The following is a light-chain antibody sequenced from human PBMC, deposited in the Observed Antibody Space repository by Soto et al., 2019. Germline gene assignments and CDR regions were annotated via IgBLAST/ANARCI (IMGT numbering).Light chain of an antibody. CDR1: QSVSSN. Sequence: EIVMTQSPATLSVSPGEGATLSCRASQSVSSNLAWYQQKPGQAPRLLIYGASTRATGITARFSGSGSGTEFTLRLSSRQSEEFAVYSCQQYNNWPPWTFGQGTKVEIK. CDR3: QQYNNWPPWT. V-gene: IGKV3-15*01. CDR2: GAS. J-gene: IGKJ1*01.